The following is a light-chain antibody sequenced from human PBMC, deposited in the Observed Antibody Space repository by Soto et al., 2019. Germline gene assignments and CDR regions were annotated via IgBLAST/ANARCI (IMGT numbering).Light chain of an antibody. J-gene: IGKJ4*01. V-gene: IGKV1-5*01. Sequence: DIQMTQSPSTLSASVGDRVTITCRASQSISSWLAWYQQKPGKAPKLLIYDASSLESGVPSRFSGSGSGTEFTLTISSLQPDDFATYYCQQYNSYSELTFGGGNKVEIE. CDR3: QQYNSYSELT. CDR1: QSISSW. CDR2: DAS.